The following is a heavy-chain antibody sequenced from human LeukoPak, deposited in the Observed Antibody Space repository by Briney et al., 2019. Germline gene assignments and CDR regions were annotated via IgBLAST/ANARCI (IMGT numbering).Heavy chain of an antibody. CDR3: ARAVFGVVPPRGWFDP. D-gene: IGHD3-3*01. V-gene: IGHV4-59*12. Sequence: SETLSLTCTVSGGSISSYYWSWIRQPPGKGLEWIGYIYYSGSTNYNPSLKSRVTISVDRSKNQFSLKLSSVTAADTAVYYCARAVFGVVPPRGWFDPWGQGTLVTVSS. CDR2: IYYSGST. CDR1: GGSISSYY. J-gene: IGHJ5*02.